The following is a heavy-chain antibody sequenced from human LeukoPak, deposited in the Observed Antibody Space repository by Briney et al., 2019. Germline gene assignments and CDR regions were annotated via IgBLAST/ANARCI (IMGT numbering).Heavy chain of an antibody. D-gene: IGHD1-26*01. CDR1: GFTFSDYY. Sequence: PGRSLRLSCAASGFTFSDYYMSWIRQAPGKGLEWVSYISSSGSTIYYADSVKGRFTISRDNAKNSLYLQMNSLRAEDTAVYYCAREEYSGSYWDYYYYYMDVWGKGTTVTVSS. CDR2: ISSSGSTI. V-gene: IGHV3-11*04. CDR3: AREEYSGSYWDYYYYYMDV. J-gene: IGHJ6*03.